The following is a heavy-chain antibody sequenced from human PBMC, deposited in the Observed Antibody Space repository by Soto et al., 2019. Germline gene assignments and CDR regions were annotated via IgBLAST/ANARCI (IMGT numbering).Heavy chain of an antibody. CDR1: GLAVSRTQ. CDR2: IYSAGST. D-gene: IGHD6-6*01. V-gene: IGHV3-53*01. CDR3: ARAREREYSSSILFDS. Sequence: GGSLRLSCAVSGLAVSRTQMSWVRQAPGKGLQWVSVIYSAGSTYYANAVEGRLTISRDISENKIFLELNGLTVDDTAVYYCARAREREYSSSILFDSCGRGSVLPVSS. J-gene: IGHJ4*01.